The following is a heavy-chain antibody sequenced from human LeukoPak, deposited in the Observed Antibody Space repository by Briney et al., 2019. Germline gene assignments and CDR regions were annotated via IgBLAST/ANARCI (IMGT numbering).Heavy chain of an antibody. CDR2: ITSDGTII. Sequence: PGGSLRLSCAASGFSFSTTWMHWVRQPPGQGLVWVARITSDGTIISYAESVKGRFTISRDNAKNTLYLQMNSLRVDDTAVYYCARDWYHATDYWGQGTLVTVSS. J-gene: IGHJ4*02. D-gene: IGHD2-2*01. CDR3: ARDWYHATDY. CDR1: GFSFSTTW. V-gene: IGHV3-74*03.